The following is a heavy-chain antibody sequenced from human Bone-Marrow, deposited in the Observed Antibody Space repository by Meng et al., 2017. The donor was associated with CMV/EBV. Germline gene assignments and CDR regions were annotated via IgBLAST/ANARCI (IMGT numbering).Heavy chain of an antibody. Sequence: GESLKISCAASGFTFSSYAMSWVRQAPGKGLEWVSVIYSAGRTYYADSVKGRFTISRDNSKNTLYLQMNSLRAEDTAVYYCARDPNDSNYGGYWGQGTLVTVSS. CDR1: GFTFSSYA. J-gene: IGHJ4*02. CDR2: IYSAGRT. CDR3: ARDPNDSNYGGY. D-gene: IGHD4-11*01. V-gene: IGHV3-66*02.